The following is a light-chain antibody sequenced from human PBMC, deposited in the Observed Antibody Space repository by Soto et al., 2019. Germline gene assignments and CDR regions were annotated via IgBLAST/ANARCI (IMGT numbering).Light chain of an antibody. CDR2: KAS. V-gene: IGKV1-5*03. CDR3: QQYNSYPMYT. J-gene: IGKJ2*01. Sequence: DIQRTQSPSTLSASVGDRVTITCRASQSISSWLAWYQQKPGKAPKLLIYKASSLESGVPSRFSGSGSGTEFTLTISSLQPDDFATYYCQQYNSYPMYTFGQGTKVDIK. CDR1: QSISSW.